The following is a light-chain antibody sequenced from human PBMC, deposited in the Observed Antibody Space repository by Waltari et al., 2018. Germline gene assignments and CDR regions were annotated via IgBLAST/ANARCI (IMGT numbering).Light chain of an antibody. V-gene: IGKV3-20*01. Sequence: EIVLTQSPGTLSLPPGERATLSCRASQSVSRFLAWYQQKPGQAPRLLIYEASSRATDIPDRFSGSGSGTDLSLTISRLEPEDFAVYYCQKYGTLPATFGQGTKVEIK. CDR1: QSVSRF. CDR3: QKYGTLPAT. CDR2: EAS. J-gene: IGKJ1*01.